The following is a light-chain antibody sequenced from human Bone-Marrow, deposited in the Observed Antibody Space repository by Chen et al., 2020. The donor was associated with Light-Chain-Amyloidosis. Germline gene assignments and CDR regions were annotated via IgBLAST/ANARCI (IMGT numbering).Light chain of an antibody. CDR1: NIGSKS. V-gene: IGLV3-21*03. CDR3: QVWDSSGDQPV. Sequence: SYVLTQPPSVSVAPGKTASLICEGENIGSKSVHWYQQMPGQAPVLALYDGTGRPSGIPERFYGSTAWTTDTLTISRVESGDEADYCCQVWDSSGDQPVFGGGTKLTVL. CDR2: DGT. J-gene: IGLJ2*01.